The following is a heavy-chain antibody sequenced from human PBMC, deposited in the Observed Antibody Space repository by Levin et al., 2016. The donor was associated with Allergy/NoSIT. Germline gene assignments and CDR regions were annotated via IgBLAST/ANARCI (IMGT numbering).Heavy chain of an antibody. Sequence: SETLSLTCTVSGGSISSKGLECIGYIDYSGSTYYNPSLKSRITISIDTSKNQFSLNLSSVVSYCARDPTPNIRSFPPSWFDPWGQGTLVTVSS. J-gene: IGHJ5*02. CDR3: PNIRSFPPSWFDP. V-gene: IGHV4-59*06. CDR2: IDYSGST. CDR1: GGSISS. D-gene: IGHD4-17*01.